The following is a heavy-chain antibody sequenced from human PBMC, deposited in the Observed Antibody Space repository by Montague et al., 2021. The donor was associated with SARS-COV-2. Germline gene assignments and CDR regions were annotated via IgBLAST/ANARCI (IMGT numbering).Heavy chain of an antibody. D-gene: IGHD2-2*01. Sequence: SETLSLTCAVYGGSFSGYYWSWIRQPPGKGLEWSGEINHSGSTNXNPSLKSRVTISVDTSKNQFSLKLSSVTAADTAVYYCASGAIVVVPAAIGLPRPFYYYCYMDVWGQGTTVTVSS. CDR1: GGSFSGYY. CDR2: INHSGST. J-gene: IGHJ6*03. V-gene: IGHV4-34*01. CDR3: ASGAIVVVPAAIGLPRPFYYYCYMDV.